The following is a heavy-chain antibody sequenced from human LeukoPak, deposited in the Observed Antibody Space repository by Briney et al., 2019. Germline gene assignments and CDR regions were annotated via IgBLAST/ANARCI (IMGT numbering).Heavy chain of an antibody. CDR3: ARVPVGYQGYSSAWYTDY. CDR1: GYTFSSYT. D-gene: IGHD6-19*01. Sequence: GGSLRLSCAASGYTFSSYTMMWVRQAPGKGLEYVSSIISSSSRIFYADSVRGRFTISRDNAKNSLYLQMNSLRAEDTAVYYCARVPVGYQGYSSAWYTDYWGQGTLVSVSS. J-gene: IGHJ4*02. CDR2: IISSSSRI. V-gene: IGHV3-21*01.